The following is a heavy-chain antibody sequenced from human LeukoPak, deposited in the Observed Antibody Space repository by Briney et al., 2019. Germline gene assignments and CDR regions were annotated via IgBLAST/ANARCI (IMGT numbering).Heavy chain of an antibody. CDR1: GFTFSSYA. Sequence: GGSLRLSCAASGFTFSSYAMHWVRQAPGKGLEWVAVISYDGSNKYYADSVKGRFTISRDNSKNTLYLQMNSLRAEDTAVYYCARTHSSGSGYWGQGTLVTVSS. CDR2: ISYDGSNK. D-gene: IGHD6-19*01. J-gene: IGHJ4*02. V-gene: IGHV3-30-3*01. CDR3: ARTHSSGSGY.